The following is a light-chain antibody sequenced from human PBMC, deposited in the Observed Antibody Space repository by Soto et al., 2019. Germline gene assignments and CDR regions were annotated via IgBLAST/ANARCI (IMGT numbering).Light chain of an antibody. V-gene: IGLV1-47*02. Sequence: QPVLTQPPSASGTRGQMVTISCSGRGSNIGLNSIFRYQQLPRAAPKLLIHSTDQRTSGVPDRFSGAKSGTSGALAISGLGFEDEADYYCGAWEDNLSGPVFKSGTTSPS. CDR1: GSNIGLNS. J-gene: IGLJ1*01. CDR2: STD. CDR3: GAWEDNLSGPV.